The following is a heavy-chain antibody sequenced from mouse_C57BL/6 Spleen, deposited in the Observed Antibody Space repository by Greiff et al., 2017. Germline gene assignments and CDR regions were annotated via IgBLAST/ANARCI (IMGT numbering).Heavy chain of an antibody. V-gene: IGHV2-2*01. Sequence: QVQLKQSGPGLVQPSQSLSITCTVSGFSLTSYGVHWVRQSPGKGLEWLGVIWSGGSTDYNAAFISRLSISKDNSKSQVFFKMNSLQADDTAIYYCARERLRREYFDVWGTGTTVTVSS. CDR2: IWSGGST. CDR1: GFSLTSYG. J-gene: IGHJ1*03. CDR3: ARERLRREYFDV. D-gene: IGHD2-4*01.